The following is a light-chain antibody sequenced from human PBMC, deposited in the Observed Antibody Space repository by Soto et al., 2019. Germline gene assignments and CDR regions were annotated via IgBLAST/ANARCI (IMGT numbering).Light chain of an antibody. J-gene: IGKJ4*01. CDR3: QQYQSWPLT. CDR2: ESS. Sequence: EIVMTQSPATLSLSPGERATLSCRASQSVYSNLAWYQQKPGHTPRLLIYESSTRATGIPARFSGGGSGTEFTLTISSLQSEYFADYFCQQYQSWPLTFGGGTKVEIK. CDR1: QSVYSN. V-gene: IGKV3-15*01.